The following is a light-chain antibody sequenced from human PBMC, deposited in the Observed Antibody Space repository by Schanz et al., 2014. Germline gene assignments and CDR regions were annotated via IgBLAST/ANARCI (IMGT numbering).Light chain of an antibody. CDR2: NVN. V-gene: IGLV2-11*01. CDR1: SSDVGSYDY. CDR3: LSYDTSRHWV. Sequence: QSALIQPPSVSGSPGQSVTISCTGTSSDVGSYDYVSWYQQHPGTVPKPMIYNVNTRPSGVPDRFSGSKSGTSGTLAITGLQAEDEADYYCLSYDTSRHWVFGGGTKLTVL. J-gene: IGLJ3*02.